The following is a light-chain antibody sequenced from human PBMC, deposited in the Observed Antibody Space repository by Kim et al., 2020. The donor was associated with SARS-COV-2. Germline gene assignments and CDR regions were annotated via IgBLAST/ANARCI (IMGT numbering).Light chain of an antibody. CDR1: SSDIGGYDY. Sequence: QSALTQPASVSGSPGQSITISCTGSSSDIGGYDYVSWYKQHPGKAPKLMIYEVSNRPSGVSNRFSGSKSGNTASLTISGLQAEDEADYYCSSYTSSSSVLFGGGTQLTVL. J-gene: IGLJ2*01. V-gene: IGLV2-14*01. CDR3: SSYTSSSSVL. CDR2: EVS.